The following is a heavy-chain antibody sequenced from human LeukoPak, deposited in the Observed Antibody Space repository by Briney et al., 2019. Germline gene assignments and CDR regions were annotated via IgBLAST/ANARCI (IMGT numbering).Heavy chain of an antibody. CDR2: INPNIGAT. Sequence: GASVKVSCKASGYTFTGHYIHWVRQAPGQGLEWMGRINPNIGATNYVQKFQGRVTMTRDTSISTAYMELTSLRSDDTAMYYCARDDGCSGGSCNDAFDIWGQGTMVSVSS. V-gene: IGHV1-2*06. J-gene: IGHJ3*02. CDR1: GYTFTGHY. CDR3: ARDDGCSGGSCNDAFDI. D-gene: IGHD2-15*01.